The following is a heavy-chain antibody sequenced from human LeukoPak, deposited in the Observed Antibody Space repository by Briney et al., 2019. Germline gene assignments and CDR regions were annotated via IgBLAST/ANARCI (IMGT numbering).Heavy chain of an antibody. V-gene: IGHV4-59*01. CDR1: GGSISSYY. CDR3: ARGYGSGSYYYYYYYGMDV. CDR2: IYYSGST. D-gene: IGHD3-10*01. J-gene: IGHJ6*02. Sequence: SETLPLTCTVSGGSISSYYWSWIRQPPGKGLEWIGYIYYSGSTNYNPSLKSRVTISVDTSKNQFSLKLSSVTAADTAVYYCARGYGSGSYYYYYYYGMDVWGQGTTVTVSS.